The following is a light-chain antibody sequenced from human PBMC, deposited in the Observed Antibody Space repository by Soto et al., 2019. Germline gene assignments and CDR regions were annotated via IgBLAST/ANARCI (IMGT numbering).Light chain of an antibody. CDR1: QSVSSSN. CDR2: GAS. J-gene: IGKJ1*01. Sequence: EIVLTQSPGTLSLSPGDRATLYCRASQSVSSSNLAWYQQKRGQSPRLLIYGASSMATGIPDRFSGSGSGPDFTLTISRLEPEDFAVYFCQHYSSSPWTFGQGTKVEIK. CDR3: QHYSSSPWT. V-gene: IGKV3-20*01.